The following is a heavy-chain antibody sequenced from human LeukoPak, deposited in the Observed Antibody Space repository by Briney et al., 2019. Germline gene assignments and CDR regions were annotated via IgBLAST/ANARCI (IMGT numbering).Heavy chain of an antibody. CDR1: GGSISGYY. Sequence: SETLSLTCIVSGGSISGYYWSWIRQPPGRGLEWIGYISDTGTSIYNPSLKNRLSMLVDTSKDHFYLNLTSMTAADTAIYYCARTRTYLDYWGQGALVTVSS. CDR3: ARTRTYLDY. J-gene: IGHJ4*02. V-gene: IGHV4-59*01. D-gene: IGHD1-7*01. CDR2: ISDTGTS.